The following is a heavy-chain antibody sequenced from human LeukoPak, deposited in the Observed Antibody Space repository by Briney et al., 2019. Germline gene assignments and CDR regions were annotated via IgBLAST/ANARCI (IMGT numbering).Heavy chain of an antibody. V-gene: IGHV1-69*04. D-gene: IGHD3-10*01. CDR3: GRNEEGFGESLID. J-gene: IGHJ4*02. CDR2: IIPIVDIT. CDR1: GGTFSSYA. Sequence: SVKVSCKASGGTFSSYAISWVRQAPGQGLEWMGRIIPIVDITNYAENYQGRVTFSADKSTDTAYMHLNSLRSDDTAVYFCGRNEEGFGESLIDWGQGTLVTVSS.